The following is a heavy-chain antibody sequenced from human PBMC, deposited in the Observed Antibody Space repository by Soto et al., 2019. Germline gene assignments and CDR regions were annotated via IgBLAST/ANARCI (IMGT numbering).Heavy chain of an antibody. CDR3: ARGLFPGGYYDSSGYYSWDYFDY. J-gene: IGHJ4*02. CDR1: GGSISSYY. CDR2: IYYSGST. V-gene: IGHV4-59*01. Sequence: KSSETLSLTCTVSGGSISSYYWSWIRQPPGKGLEWIGYIYYSGSTNYNPSLKSRVTISVDTSKNQFSLKLSSVTAADTAVYYCARGLFPGGYYDSSGYYSWDYFDYWGQGTLVTVSS. D-gene: IGHD3-22*01.